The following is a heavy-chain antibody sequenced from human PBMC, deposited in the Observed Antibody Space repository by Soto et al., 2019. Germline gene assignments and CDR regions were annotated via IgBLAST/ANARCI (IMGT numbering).Heavy chain of an antibody. V-gene: IGHV1-18*01. CDR3: ARGGVTMIVVAPDI. CDR2: ISAYNGST. CDR1: GYSFTSYG. J-gene: IGHJ3*02. Sequence: ASVKVSCKASGYSFTSYGISWVRQAPGQGLEWMGWISAYNGSTSYAQKFQGRVTMTRDTSTSTVYMELSSLRSEDTAVYYCARGGVTMIVVAPDIWGQGTMVTVSS. D-gene: IGHD3-22*01.